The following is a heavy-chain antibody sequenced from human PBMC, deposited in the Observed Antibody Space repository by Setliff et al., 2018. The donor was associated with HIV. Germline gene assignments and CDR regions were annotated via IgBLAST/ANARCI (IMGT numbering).Heavy chain of an antibody. J-gene: IGHJ6*02. CDR3: ARGRYNSRIDV. Sequence: ASVKVSCKASGYTFSTYDFNWVRQAAGQGLEWMGWMSPKNNGSGFAQKFQARLTMTWNTSTNAAYMELRSLTSDDTAVYYCARGRYNSRIDVWGQGTTVTVSS. CDR2: MSPKNNGS. D-gene: IGHD5-18*01. CDR1: GYTFSTYD. V-gene: IGHV1-8*01.